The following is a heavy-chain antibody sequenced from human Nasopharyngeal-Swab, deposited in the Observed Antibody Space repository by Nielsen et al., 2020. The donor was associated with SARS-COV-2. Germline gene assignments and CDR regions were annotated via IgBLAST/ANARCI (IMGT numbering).Heavy chain of an antibody. CDR3: ARSGRITILGVFINYYYYMDV. Sequence: WVRQAPGQGLEWMGIINPTGGSTSDAQKVQGRVTMTRDTSTSTVYMELSSLRSEDTAVYYCARSGRITILGVFINYYYYMDVWGKGTTVTVSS. V-gene: IGHV1-46*01. J-gene: IGHJ6*03. D-gene: IGHD3-3*01. CDR2: INPTGGST.